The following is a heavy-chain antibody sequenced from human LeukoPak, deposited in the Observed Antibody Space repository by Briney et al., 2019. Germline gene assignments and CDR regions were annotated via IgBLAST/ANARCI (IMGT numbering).Heavy chain of an antibody. CDR1: GYTFTSYG. J-gene: IGHJ4*02. Sequence: APVKVSCKASGYTFTSYGISWVRQAPGQGLEWMGWISAYNGNTNYAQKLQGRVTMTTDTSTSTAYMELRSLRSDDTAVYYCARDHYYDSSGYYYGDYWGQGTLVTVSS. CDR2: ISAYNGNT. CDR3: ARDHYYDSSGYYYGDY. D-gene: IGHD3-22*01. V-gene: IGHV1-18*01.